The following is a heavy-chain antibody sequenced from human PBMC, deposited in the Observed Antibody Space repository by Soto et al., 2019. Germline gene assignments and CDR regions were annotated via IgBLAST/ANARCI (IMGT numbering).Heavy chain of an antibody. J-gene: IGHJ6*02. D-gene: IGHD3-10*01. CDR3: ARRRYYGSGSYSSYYYYGMDV. CDR2: IIPIFGTA. Sequence: SVKVSCKASGGTFSSYATSWVRQAPGQGLEWMGGIIPIFGTANYAQKFQGRVTITADESTSTAYMELSSLRSEDTAVYYCARRRYYGSGSYSSYYYYGMDVWGQGTTVTVSS. V-gene: IGHV1-69*13. CDR1: GGTFSSYA.